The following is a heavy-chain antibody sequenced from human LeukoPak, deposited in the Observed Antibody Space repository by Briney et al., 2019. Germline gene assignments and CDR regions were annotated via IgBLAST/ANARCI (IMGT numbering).Heavy chain of an antibody. V-gene: IGHV4-59*08. Sequence: PSETLSLTCAVYGGSFSAYYWSWIRQPPGKGLEWIGYMHYSGSTNYNPSLKSRVTTSVDTSKNQFSLRLSSVTAADTAVYYCARRVTSNWFDPWGQGTLVTVSS. CDR3: ARRVTSNWFDP. D-gene: IGHD2-21*02. CDR1: GGSFSAYY. J-gene: IGHJ5*02. CDR2: MHYSGST.